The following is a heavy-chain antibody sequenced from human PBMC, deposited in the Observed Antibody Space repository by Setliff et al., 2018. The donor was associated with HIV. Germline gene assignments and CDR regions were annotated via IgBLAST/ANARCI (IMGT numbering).Heavy chain of an antibody. CDR2: INAGNGNT. CDR1: GYTFTSYA. J-gene: IGHJ6*04. V-gene: IGHV1-3*03. D-gene: IGHD3-16*01. Sequence: ASVKVSCKASGYTFTSYAMHWVRQAPGQRLEWMGWINAGNGNTKYSQEFQGXXXXTRDTSASTAYMELSSLRSEDMAVYYCARGKVGYDGIMDVWGKGTTVTVSS. CDR3: ARGKVGYDGIMDV.